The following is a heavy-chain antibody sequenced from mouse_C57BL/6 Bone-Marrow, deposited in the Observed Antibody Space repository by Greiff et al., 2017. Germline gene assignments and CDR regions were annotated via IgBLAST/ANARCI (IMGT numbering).Heavy chain of an antibody. CDR3: ARRGSWGYAMDD. Sequence: QVQLQQPGAELVKPGASVKLSCKASGYTFTSYWMHWVKQRPGQGLEWIGMIHPNSGSTNYNEKFKSKATLTVDKSSSTAYMQLSSLTSEDSAGYDYARRGSWGYAMDDWGQGTSVTVSS. CDR1: GYTFTSYW. CDR2: IHPNSGST. V-gene: IGHV1-64*01. D-gene: IGHD3-3*01. J-gene: IGHJ4*01.